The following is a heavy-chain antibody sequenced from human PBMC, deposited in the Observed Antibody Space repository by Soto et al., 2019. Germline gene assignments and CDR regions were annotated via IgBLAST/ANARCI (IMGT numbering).Heavy chain of an antibody. CDR2: MKPNTGKI. CDR3: VRRVASGHRSWFDP. J-gene: IGHJ5*02. Sequence: QVELVQSGAEVKKPGASVKVSCQASEDTFTHYDINWVRQATGQGLEWMGWMKPNTGKIDYAHKFQGRLTMTRDTSTRTVYMELSSLRSDDTAVYYCVRRVASGHRSWFDPWGQGTLVTVSS. D-gene: IGHD2-21*01. V-gene: IGHV1-8*02. CDR1: EDTFTHYD.